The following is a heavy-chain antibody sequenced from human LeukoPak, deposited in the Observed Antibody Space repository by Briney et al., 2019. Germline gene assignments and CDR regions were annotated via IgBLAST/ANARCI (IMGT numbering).Heavy chain of an antibody. Sequence: SVKVSCKASGGTFTSYAISWVRQAPGQGLEWMGGIIPNFGTANYAQKFQGRVTITTDESTSTAYMELSSLRSDDTAVYYCARVSPYYYGSGFRYYFDYWGQGTLVTVSS. CDR1: GGTFTSYA. CDR3: ARVSPYYYGSGFRYYFDY. D-gene: IGHD3-10*01. J-gene: IGHJ4*02. V-gene: IGHV1-69*05. CDR2: IIPNFGTA.